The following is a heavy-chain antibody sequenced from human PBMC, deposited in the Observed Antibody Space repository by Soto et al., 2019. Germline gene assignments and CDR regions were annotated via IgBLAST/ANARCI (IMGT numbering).Heavy chain of an antibody. CDR2: IYPGDSDT. CDR1: GYSFTSYW. J-gene: IGHJ6*02. Sequence: PGESLKISCKGSGYSFTSYWIGWVRQMPGKGLEWMGIIYPGDSDTRYSPSFQGQVTISADKSISTAYLQWSSLKASDTAMYYCARHGGDIAARLGYYYYGMDVWGQGTTVTVS. V-gene: IGHV5-51*01. D-gene: IGHD6-6*01. CDR3: ARHGGDIAARLGYYYYGMDV.